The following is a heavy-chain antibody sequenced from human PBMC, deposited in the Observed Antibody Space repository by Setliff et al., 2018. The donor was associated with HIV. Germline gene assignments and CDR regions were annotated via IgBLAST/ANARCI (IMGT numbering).Heavy chain of an antibody. D-gene: IGHD5-12*01. CDR2: SNQSGSG. Sequence: SETLSLTCVMDGGSLRDYYWSWIRQSPGKGLEWIGESNQSGSGNYNPSLKSRVTISVDTSRNEFFLNMGSVTAADTAVYYCAKGRRGYDSRLFYYHHGMDVWG. CDR3: AKGRRGYDSRLFYYHHGMDV. J-gene: IGHJ6*01. CDR1: GGSLRDYY. V-gene: IGHV4-34*01.